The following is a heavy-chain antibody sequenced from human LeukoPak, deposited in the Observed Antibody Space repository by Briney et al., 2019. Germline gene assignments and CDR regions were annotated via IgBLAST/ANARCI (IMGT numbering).Heavy chain of an antibody. CDR3: AVLAVPAVGY. Sequence: PGGSLRLSCVVSGFTFINYGMSWVRQAPGKGLEWVSAIRASGDRPYYAESVKGRFTMSGDKSKNTLYLQMSNLRAEDTAVYHCAVLAVPAVGYWGQGTLVIVSS. CDR2: IRASGDRP. J-gene: IGHJ4*02. CDR1: GFTFINYG. V-gene: IGHV3-23*01. D-gene: IGHD2-15*01.